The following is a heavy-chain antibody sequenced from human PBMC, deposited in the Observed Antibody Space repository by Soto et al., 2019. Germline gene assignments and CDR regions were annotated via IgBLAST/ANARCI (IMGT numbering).Heavy chain of an antibody. CDR3: ATSSSRYYDSSGYYLNY. D-gene: IGHD3-22*01. V-gene: IGHV1-69*06. CDR2: IIPIFGTA. CDR1: GGTFSSYA. Sequence: SVKVSCKASGGTFSSYAISWVRQAPGQGLEWMGGIIPIFGTANYAQKFQGRVTITADKSTSTAYMELSSLRSEDTAVYYCATSSSRYYDSSGYYLNYWGQGTLVTVSS. J-gene: IGHJ4*02.